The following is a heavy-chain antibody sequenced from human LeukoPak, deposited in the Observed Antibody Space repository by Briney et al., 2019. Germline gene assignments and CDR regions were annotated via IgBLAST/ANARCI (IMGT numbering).Heavy chain of an antibody. D-gene: IGHD3-3*01. J-gene: IGHJ6*03. CDR3: ARSLELLLTYYYYYYIDG. CDR1: GFTFSSYA. Sequence: PGGSLRLSCAASGFTFSSYAMHWVRQAPGKGLEYVSAISSNGGSTYYANSVKGRFTISRDNSKNTLYLQMGSLRAEDMAVYYCARSLELLLTYYYYYYIDGWGKGTTVTVSS. V-gene: IGHV3-64*01. CDR2: ISSNGGST.